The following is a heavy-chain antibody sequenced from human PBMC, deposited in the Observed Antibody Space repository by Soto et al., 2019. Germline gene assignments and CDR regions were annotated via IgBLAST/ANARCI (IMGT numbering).Heavy chain of an antibody. D-gene: IGHD3-16*01. CDR2: MNPSSANT. CDR1: RYTFISYD. Sequence: ASVKVSCKASRYTFISYDINWVRQAPGQGLEWMGWMNPSSANTGYAQKFQGRISMTRNTSMNTAYMELNSLTSEDTAVYYCTRGQEVWWNAGPLGLHGLDVWGQGTTVTVS. J-gene: IGHJ6*02. CDR3: TRGQEVWWNAGPLGLHGLDV. V-gene: IGHV1-8*01.